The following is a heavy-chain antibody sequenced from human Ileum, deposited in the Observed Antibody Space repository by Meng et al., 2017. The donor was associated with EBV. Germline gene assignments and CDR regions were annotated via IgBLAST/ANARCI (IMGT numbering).Heavy chain of an antibody. J-gene: IGHJ4*02. CDR3: AKNGEKYFEY. CDR2: MSDSGIT. V-gene: IGHV4-4*02. CDR1: GGSISVINW. Sequence: VRRQESGPGLVNPSGTLSLTCAVSGGSISVINWWSWVRQSPEKGLEWIGEMSDSGITHYNPSLKSRVTISADKSNNQFSLKLTSVTSADTAVYFCAKNGEKYFEYWGQGTLVTVSS.